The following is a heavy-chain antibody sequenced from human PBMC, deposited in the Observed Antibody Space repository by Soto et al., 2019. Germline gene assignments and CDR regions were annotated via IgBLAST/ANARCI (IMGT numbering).Heavy chain of an antibody. CDR1: GGSISSGGYY. CDR3: ARDPLLGQGHFYGTDV. Sequence: QVQLQESGPGLVKPSETLSLTCSVSGGSISSGGYYWSWIRQHPGKGLEWIGNIYDSGTTYYRPSFQSRVTISLDTSKNQFSLTLSSVTVADTAVYYCARDPLLGQGHFYGTDVWGQGTTVTVSS. J-gene: IGHJ6*02. CDR2: IYDSGTT. V-gene: IGHV4-31*03. D-gene: IGHD7-27*01.